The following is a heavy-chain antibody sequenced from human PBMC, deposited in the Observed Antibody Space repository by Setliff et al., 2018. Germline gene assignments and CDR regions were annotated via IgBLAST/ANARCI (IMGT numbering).Heavy chain of an antibody. J-gene: IGHJ5*02. CDR1: GGSISSHY. CDR3: ARARRGHCSGGSCYPRDWFDP. Sequence: PSETLSLTCTVSGGSISSHYWSWIRQPPGKGLEWIGSIYYSGSTNYNPSLKSRVTISVDTSKNQFSLKLSSVTAADTAVYYCARARRGHCSGGSCYPRDWFDPWGQGTLVTVSS. V-gene: IGHV4-59*08. CDR2: IYYSGST. D-gene: IGHD2-15*01.